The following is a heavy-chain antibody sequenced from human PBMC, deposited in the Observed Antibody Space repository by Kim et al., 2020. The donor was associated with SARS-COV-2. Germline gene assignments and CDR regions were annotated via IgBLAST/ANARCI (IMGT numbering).Heavy chain of an antibody. CDR3: ARGTIVVVTEVAFDI. V-gene: IGHV1-18*04. D-gene: IGHD2-21*02. J-gene: IGHJ3*02. CDR1: GYTFTSYG. CDR2: ISAYNGNT. Sequence: ASVKVSCKASGYTFTSYGISWVRQAPGQGLEWMGWISAYNGNTNYAQKLQGRVTMTTDTSTSTAYMELRSLRSDDTAVYYCARGTIVVVTEVAFDIWGQGTMVTVSS.